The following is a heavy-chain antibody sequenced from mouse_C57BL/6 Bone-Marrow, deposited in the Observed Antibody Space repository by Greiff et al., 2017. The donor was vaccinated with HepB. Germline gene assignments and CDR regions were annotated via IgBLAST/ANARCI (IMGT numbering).Heavy chain of an antibody. Sequence: QVQLKESGAELARPGASVKLSCKASGYTFTSYGISWVKQRTGQGLEWIGEIYPRSGNTYYNEKFKGKATLTADKSSSTAYMELRSLTSEDSAVYFCARPYSNLFAYWGQGTLVTVSA. D-gene: IGHD2-5*01. J-gene: IGHJ3*01. V-gene: IGHV1-81*01. CDR1: GYTFTSYG. CDR2: IYPRSGNT. CDR3: ARPYSNLFAY.